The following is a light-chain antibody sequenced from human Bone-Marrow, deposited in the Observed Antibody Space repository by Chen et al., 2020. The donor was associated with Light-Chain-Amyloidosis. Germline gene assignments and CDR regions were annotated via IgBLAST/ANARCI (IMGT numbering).Light chain of an antibody. CDR3: QQYDNSHWT. J-gene: IGKJ1*01. CDR1: RVTSNTF. Sequence: EIVLTQSPGTLSLSPGERATLSCRASRVTSNTFLAWYQQKPGQAPRLLIYGASYRATGIPDRFSGSGSGTDVTLTISRLEPEDFAVYYCQQYDNSHWTFGQGTKVEIK. V-gene: IGKV3-20*01. CDR2: GAS.